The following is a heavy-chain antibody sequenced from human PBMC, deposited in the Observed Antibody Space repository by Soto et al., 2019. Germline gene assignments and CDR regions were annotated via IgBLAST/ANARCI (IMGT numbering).Heavy chain of an antibody. CDR1: GYTFTSYA. D-gene: IGHD6-13*01. CDR2: INAGNGNT. CDR3: ARQEQQLVLFDY. V-gene: IGHV1-3*01. Sequence: ASVKVSCKASGYTFTSYATHWVRQAPGQRPEWMGWINAGNGNTKYSQKFQGRVTITRDTSASTAYMELSSLRSEDTAVYYCARQEQQLVLFDYWGQGTLVTVSS. J-gene: IGHJ4*02.